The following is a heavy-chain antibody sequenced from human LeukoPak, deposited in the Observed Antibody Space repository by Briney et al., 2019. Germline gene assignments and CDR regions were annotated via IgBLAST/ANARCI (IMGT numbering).Heavy chain of an antibody. D-gene: IGHD2-21*02. J-gene: IGHJ5*02. CDR3: AREGRLALVTAPRDNWFDP. CDR1: GYTFTIYD. CDR2: ISAYNGKT. Sequence: GASVTVSFRTSGYTFTIYDIYWVRQAPGQGLEWMGWISAYNGKTNYAQKIQGRVTMTTDTSTTTAYMELRNLTSDDTAIYYCAREGRLALVTAPRDNWFDPWGQGTLVIVSS. V-gene: IGHV1-18*01.